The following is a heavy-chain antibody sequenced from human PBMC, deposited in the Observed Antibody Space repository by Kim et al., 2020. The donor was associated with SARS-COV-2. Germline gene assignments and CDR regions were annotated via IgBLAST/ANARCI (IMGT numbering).Heavy chain of an antibody. J-gene: IGHJ6*02. CDR3: AKDQGSWSHYYYYGMDV. Sequence: GGSLRLSCAASGFTFDDYAMHWVRQAPGKGLEWVSGISWNSSSIGYADSVKGRFTISRDNAKNSLYLQMNSLRAEDTALYYCAKDQGSWSHYYYYGMDVWGQGTTVTVSS. D-gene: IGHD6-13*01. CDR2: ISWNSSSI. V-gene: IGHV3-9*01. CDR1: GFTFDDYA.